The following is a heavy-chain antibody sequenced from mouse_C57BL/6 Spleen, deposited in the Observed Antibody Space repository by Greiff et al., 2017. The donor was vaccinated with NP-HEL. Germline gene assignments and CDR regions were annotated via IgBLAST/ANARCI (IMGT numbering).Heavy chain of an antibody. D-gene: IGHD2-4*01. Sequence: EVKLVESGEGLVKPGGSLKLSCAASGFTFSSYAMSWVRQTPEKRLEWVAYISSGGDYIYYADTVKGRFTISRDNARNTLYLQMSSLKSEDTAMYYCTRATYDYAYFDYWGQGTTLTVSS. V-gene: IGHV5-9-1*02. CDR3: TRATYDYAYFDY. J-gene: IGHJ2*01. CDR2: ISSGGDYI. CDR1: GFTFSSYA.